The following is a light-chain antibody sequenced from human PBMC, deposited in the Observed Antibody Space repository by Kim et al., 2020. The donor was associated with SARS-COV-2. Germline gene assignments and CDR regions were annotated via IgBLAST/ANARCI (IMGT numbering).Light chain of an antibody. Sequence: SYELTQPPSVSVSPGQTAIITCSGDKLGNKYVSWYQQKAGQSPVLVIYQNVKRPSGIPERFSGSDPDKTATLTDPGHTATLTITETQAMDEADYYCQAWDTSLWVFGGGTQLTVL. V-gene: IGLV3-1*01. CDR3: QAWDTSLWV. J-gene: IGLJ3*02. CDR2: QNV. CDR1: KLGNKY.